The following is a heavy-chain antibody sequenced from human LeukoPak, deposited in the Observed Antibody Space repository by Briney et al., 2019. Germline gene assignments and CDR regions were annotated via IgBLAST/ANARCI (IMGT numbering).Heavy chain of an antibody. D-gene: IGHD1-26*01. CDR1: GFTFSSYA. CDR2: IKQVGREK. CDR3: AKDVGAADY. V-gene: IGHV3-7*01. Sequence: GGSLRLSCAASGFTFSSYAMSWVRQPPGQGLEWVANIKQVGREKYYVDSVKGRFTIPRDNAMNSLFLQMNSLRAEDTAVYYCAKDVGAADYWAQGTLLTVSS. J-gene: IGHJ4*02.